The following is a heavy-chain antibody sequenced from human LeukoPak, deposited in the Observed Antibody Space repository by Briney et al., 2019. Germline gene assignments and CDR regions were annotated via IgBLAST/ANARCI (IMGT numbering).Heavy chain of an antibody. J-gene: IGHJ4*02. CDR3: ARVLRSSGWYSGANFDY. D-gene: IGHD6-19*01. CDR2: ISAYNGNT. Sequence: ASVKVSCKASGYPFSNYGFIWVRQPPGQGLEWMGWISAYNGNTNYAPKFQGRVTMTTDTSTSTAYMELRSLISDDTALYYCARVLRSSGWYSGANFDYWGQGTLVAVSS. V-gene: IGHV1-18*01. CDR1: GYPFSNYG.